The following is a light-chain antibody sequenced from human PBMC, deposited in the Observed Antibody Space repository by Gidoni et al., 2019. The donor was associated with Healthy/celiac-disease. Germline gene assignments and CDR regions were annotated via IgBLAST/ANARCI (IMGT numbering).Light chain of an antibody. CDR2: EVS. Sequence: QSALTQPPSASGSPGQSVTISCTGPSSDVGGYNYVSWYKQHPGKAPKLMIYEVSKRPSGVPDRFSGSKSGNTASLTVSGLQAEDEADYYCSSYAGNNNLVFGGGTKLTVL. CDR1: SSDVGGYNY. V-gene: IGLV2-8*01. CDR3: SSYAGNNNLV. J-gene: IGLJ2*01.